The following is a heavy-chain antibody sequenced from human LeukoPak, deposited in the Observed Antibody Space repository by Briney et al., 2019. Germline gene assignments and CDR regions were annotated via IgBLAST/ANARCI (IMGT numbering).Heavy chain of an antibody. V-gene: IGHV4-38-2*02. D-gene: IGHD3-22*01. Sequence: PPETLSLTCIVSGYSINSGYHWGWIRQPPGKGLEWIGSIYHRGSTYYNPSLKSRVTISIDTSKNQFSLTLSSVTAADTAVYSCARHYLYDTSGDGTYYFDYWGQGTLVTVSS. J-gene: IGHJ4*02. CDR2: IYHRGST. CDR1: GYSINSGYH. CDR3: ARHYLYDTSGDGTYYFDY.